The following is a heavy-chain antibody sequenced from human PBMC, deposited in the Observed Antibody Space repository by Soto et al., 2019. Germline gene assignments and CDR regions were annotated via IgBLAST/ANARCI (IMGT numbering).Heavy chain of an antibody. CDR1: GGSISSGGYY. D-gene: IGHD3-22*01. CDR3: ARDRDGYSSYHAFDI. V-gene: IGHV4-31*03. J-gene: IGHJ3*02. CDR2: IYYSGST. Sequence: SETLSLTCTVSGGSISSGGYYWSWIRQHPGKGLEWIGYIYYSGSTYYNPSLKSRVTISVDTSKNQFSLKLSSVTAADTAVYYCARDRDGYSSYHAFDIWGQGTMVTVSS.